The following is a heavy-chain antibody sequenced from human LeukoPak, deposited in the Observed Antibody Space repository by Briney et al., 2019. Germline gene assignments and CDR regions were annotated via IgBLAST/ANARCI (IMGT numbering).Heavy chain of an antibody. CDR1: GYTFTGYY. Sequence: ASVKVSCKASGYTFTGYYMRWVRQAPGQGLEGMGWINPNSGGTNYAQKFQGRVTMTRDTSISTAYMELSRLRSDDTAVYYCAREPAIAAAGTIVYFDYWGQGTLVTVSS. V-gene: IGHV1-2*02. CDR3: AREPAIAAAGTIVYFDY. J-gene: IGHJ4*02. CDR2: INPNSGGT. D-gene: IGHD6-13*01.